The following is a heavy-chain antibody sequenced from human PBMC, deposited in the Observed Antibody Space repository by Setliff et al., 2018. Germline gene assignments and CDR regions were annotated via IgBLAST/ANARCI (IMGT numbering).Heavy chain of an antibody. D-gene: IGHD3-16*01. J-gene: IGHJ4*02. CDR2: IKSDGSST. CDR1: GFTFSSYA. Sequence: GGSLRLSCAASGFTFSSYAMTWVRQAPGKGLVWVSRIKSDGSSTTYADSVKGRFTISRDNAKNTLYLQMNGLRAEDTAVYYCARDGGEYWGQGTLVTVSS. V-gene: IGHV3-74*01. CDR3: ARDGGEY.